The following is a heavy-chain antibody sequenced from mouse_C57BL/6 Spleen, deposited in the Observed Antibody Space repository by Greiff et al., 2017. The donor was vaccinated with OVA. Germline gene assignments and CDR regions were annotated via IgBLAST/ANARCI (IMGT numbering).Heavy chain of an antibody. CDR1: GYTFTDYY. D-gene: IGHD2-4*01. V-gene: IGHV1-26*01. J-gene: IGHJ1*03. CDR3: ALITPWYFDV. CDR2: INPNNGGT. Sequence: VQLQQSGPELVKPGASVKISCKASGYTFTDYYMNWVKQSHGKSLEWIGDINPNNGGTSYNQKFKGKATLTVDKSSSTAYMELRSLTSEDSAVYYCALITPWYFDVWGTGTTVTVSS.